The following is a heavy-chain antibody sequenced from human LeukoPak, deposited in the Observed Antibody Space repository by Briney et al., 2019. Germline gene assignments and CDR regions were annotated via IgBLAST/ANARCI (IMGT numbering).Heavy chain of an antibody. CDR3: ARYGALHDAFDI. CDR2: IYHSGRT. V-gene: IGHV4-38-2*02. Sequence: SETLSLTCTLSGYSICRDYYWGWIRQPPGKGLEWMGSIYHSGRTYYNPSLNSRITISVDTSKNQFSLRLRSVTAGDTAMYYCARYGALHDAFDIWGQGTMVTVSS. D-gene: IGHD4-17*01. CDR1: GYSICRDYY. J-gene: IGHJ3*02.